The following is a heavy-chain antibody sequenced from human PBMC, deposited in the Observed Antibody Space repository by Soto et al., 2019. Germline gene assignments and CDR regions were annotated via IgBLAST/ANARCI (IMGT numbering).Heavy chain of an antibody. D-gene: IGHD1-26*01. Sequence: QVQLVESGGGVVQPGRSLRLSCAASGFTFSSYDMHWVRQAPGKGLEWVAVISYDGSNKYYADSVKGRFTISRDISKNSLYMQRKSMRAEDTAVYYWAIAGGILVDCWGQGNGVNASS. CDR1: GFTFSSYD. CDR2: ISYDGSNK. V-gene: IGHV3-30-3*01. CDR3: AIAGGILVDC. J-gene: IGHJ4*02.